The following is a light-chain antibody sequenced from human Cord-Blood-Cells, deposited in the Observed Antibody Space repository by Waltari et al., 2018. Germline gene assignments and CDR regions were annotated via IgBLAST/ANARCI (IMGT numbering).Light chain of an antibody. CDR1: QSVLYSSNNKNY. V-gene: IGKV4-1*01. Sequence: DIVMTQSPDSLAVFLGERATINCKSSQSVLYSSNNKNYLAWYQQKPGQPPKLLIYWASTRESRVPDRFSGSGSGTDFTLTISSLQAEDVAVYYCQQYYSTRTFGQGTKVEIK. CDR2: WAS. J-gene: IGKJ1*01. CDR3: QQYYSTRT.